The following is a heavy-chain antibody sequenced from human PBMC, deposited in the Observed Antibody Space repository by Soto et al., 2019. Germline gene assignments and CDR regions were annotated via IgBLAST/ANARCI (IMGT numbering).Heavy chain of an antibody. D-gene: IGHD3-3*01. CDR1: GYTFTSYA. CDR2: INAGNGNT. J-gene: IGHJ6*02. Sequence: ASVKVSCKASGYTFTSYAMHWVRQAPGQRLEWMGWINAGNGNTKYSQKFQGRVTITRDTSASTAYMELSSLRSEDTAVYYCARAGNDFWSGYGMDVWGQGTTATVSS. V-gene: IGHV1-3*01. CDR3: ARAGNDFWSGYGMDV.